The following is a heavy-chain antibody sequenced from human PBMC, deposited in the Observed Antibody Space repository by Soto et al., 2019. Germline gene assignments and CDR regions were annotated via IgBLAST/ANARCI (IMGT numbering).Heavy chain of an antibody. D-gene: IGHD2-8*02. CDR1: GGSISSGDYY. V-gene: IGHV4-30-4*01. Sequence: QVQLQESGPGLVKPSQTLSLTCTVSGGSISSGDYYWSWIRQPPGKGLEWIGYILYSGTTNYNRSLESRLTISVDTSKSQFSLKLTSVTAADPAVYYCARTGALDYWGRGTLVTVSS. CDR3: ARTGALDY. CDR2: ILYSGTT. J-gene: IGHJ4*02.